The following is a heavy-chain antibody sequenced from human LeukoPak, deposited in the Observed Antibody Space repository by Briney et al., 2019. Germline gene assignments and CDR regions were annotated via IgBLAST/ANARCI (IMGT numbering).Heavy chain of an antibody. CDR1: GFSFSTYA. D-gene: IGHD6-19*01. Sequence: GGSLRLSCAASGFSFSTYAMSWVRQAPGKGLEWVSYISNTGSFISYADSVKGRFTISRDNSKNTLYLQMNSLRAEDTAVYYCARGGSSGWQASDYWGQGTLVTVSS. CDR3: ARGGSSGWQASDY. CDR2: ISNTGSFI. V-gene: IGHV3-48*01. J-gene: IGHJ4*02.